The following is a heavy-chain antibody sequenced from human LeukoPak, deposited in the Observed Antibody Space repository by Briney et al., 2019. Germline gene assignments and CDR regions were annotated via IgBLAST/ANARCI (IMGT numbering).Heavy chain of an antibody. CDR3: ARSLVNGNWFDP. CDR2: IHYSGST. V-gene: IGHV4-59*12. D-gene: IGHD3-9*01. J-gene: IGHJ5*02. CDR1: GGSISSYY. Sequence: SETLSLTCTVSGGSISSYYWSWIRQPPGKGLEWIGYIHYSGSTNYNPSLKSRVTISVDTSKNQFSLKLSSVTAADTAVYYCARSLVNGNWFDPWGQGTLVTVSS.